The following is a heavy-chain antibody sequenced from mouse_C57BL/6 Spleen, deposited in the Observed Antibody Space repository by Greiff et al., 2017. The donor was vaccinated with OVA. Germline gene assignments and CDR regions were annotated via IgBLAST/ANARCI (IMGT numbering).Heavy chain of an antibody. CDR1: GYTFTSYW. Sequence: QVQLKQPGTELVKPGASVKLSCKASGYTFTSYWMHWVKQRPGQGLEWIGNINPSNGGTNYNEKFKSKATLTVDKSSSTAYMQLSSLTSEDSAVYYCATGLITTVVADFDYWGQGTTLTVSS. V-gene: IGHV1-53*01. D-gene: IGHD1-1*01. J-gene: IGHJ2*01. CDR2: INPSNGGT. CDR3: ATGLITTVVADFDY.